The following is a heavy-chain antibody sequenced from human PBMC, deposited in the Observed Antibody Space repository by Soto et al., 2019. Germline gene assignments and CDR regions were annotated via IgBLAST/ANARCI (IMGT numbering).Heavy chain of an antibody. CDR3: ATWHEREHAYDV. D-gene: IGHD1-1*01. CDR2: LYDLDGS. J-gene: IGHJ3*01. V-gene: IGHV3-53*01. CDR1: GLTISGKKY. Sequence: DVQLVESGGGWIQPGESLRLSCAAFGLTISGKKYVAWVRQAPGKGLEWVSALYDLDGSFYAASVKGRFTTSSDSSKTTVYLQMNDLRPDDTAVYYCATWHEREHAYDVWGQGTTVTVSS.